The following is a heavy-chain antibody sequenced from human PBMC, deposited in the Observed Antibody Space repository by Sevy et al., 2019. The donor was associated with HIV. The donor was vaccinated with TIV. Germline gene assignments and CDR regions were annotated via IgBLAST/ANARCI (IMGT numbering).Heavy chain of an antibody. V-gene: IGHV3-23*01. Sequence: GGPLRLSCAASGFTFSSYAMSWVRQAPGKGLEWVSAISGSGGSTYYADSVKGRFTISRDNSKNTLYLQMNSLRAEDTAVYYCASQGSYDYRTDYWGQGTLVTVSS. D-gene: IGHD4-4*01. CDR3: ASQGSYDYRTDY. CDR2: ISGSGGST. J-gene: IGHJ4*02. CDR1: GFTFSSYA.